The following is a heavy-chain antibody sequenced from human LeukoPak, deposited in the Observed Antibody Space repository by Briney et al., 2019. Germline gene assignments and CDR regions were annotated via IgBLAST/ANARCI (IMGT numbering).Heavy chain of an antibody. V-gene: IGHV1-18*01. CDR1: GYTFTSYG. D-gene: IGHD1-7*01. Sequence: ASVKVSCKASGYTFTSYGISWVRQAPGQGLEWMGWISAYNGNTNYAQKLQGRVTMTTDTSTSTAYMELRSLRSDDTAVYYCARDIYKAGITGTVVCCSGYWGQGTLVTVSS. CDR2: ISAYNGNT. J-gene: IGHJ4*02. CDR3: ARDIYKAGITGTVVCCSGY.